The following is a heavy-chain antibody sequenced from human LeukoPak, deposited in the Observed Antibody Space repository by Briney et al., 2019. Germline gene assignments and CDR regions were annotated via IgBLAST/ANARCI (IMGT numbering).Heavy chain of an antibody. J-gene: IGHJ4*02. D-gene: IGHD6-19*01. CDR2: IIPILGIA. CDR3: ASSGQGQQWLS. V-gene: IGHV1-69*04. CDR1: GGTFSSYA. Sequence: SVKVSCKASGGTFSSYAISWVRQAPGQGLEWMGRIIPILGIANYAQKFQGRVTITADKSTSTAYMELSSLRSEDTAVYYRASSGQGQQWLSWGQGTLVTVSS.